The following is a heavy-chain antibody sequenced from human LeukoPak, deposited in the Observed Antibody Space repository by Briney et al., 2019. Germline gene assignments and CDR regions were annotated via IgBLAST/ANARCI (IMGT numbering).Heavy chain of an antibody. J-gene: IGHJ4*02. Sequence: GGSLRLSCVGSGFTFRSHAMSWVRQAPEKGLEFVSGIYENGGTTYYADSVKGRFSISRDNSKNTLYLQIDSLRGEDTAVYYCAKDFRIGYSAHFDYWGQGALVTVSS. CDR3: AKDFRIGYSAHFDY. CDR2: IYENGGTT. D-gene: IGHD2-21*01. CDR1: GFTFRSHA. V-gene: IGHV3-23*01.